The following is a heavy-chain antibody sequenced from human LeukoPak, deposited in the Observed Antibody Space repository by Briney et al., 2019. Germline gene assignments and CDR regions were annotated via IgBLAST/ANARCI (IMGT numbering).Heavy chain of an antibody. J-gene: IGHJ4*02. D-gene: IGHD3-22*01. CDR3: ARVPDHYDSSGYYSVFDY. CDR1: GGSISSSSYY. V-gene: IGHV4-39*07. CDR2: IYYSGST. Sequence: SETLSLTCTVSGGSISSSSYYWGWIRQPPGKGLEWLGRIYYSGSTYYNPSLKSRVTISVDTSKNQFSLKLSSVTAADTAVYYCARVPDHYDSSGYYSVFDYWGQGTLVTVSS.